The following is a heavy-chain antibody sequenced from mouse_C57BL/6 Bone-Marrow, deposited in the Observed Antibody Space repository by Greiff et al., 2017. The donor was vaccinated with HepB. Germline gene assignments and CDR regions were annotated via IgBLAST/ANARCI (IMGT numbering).Heavy chain of an antibody. Sequence: QVHVKQSGAELARPGASVKLSCKASGYTFTSYGLSWVKQRTGQGLEWIGEIYPRSGNTYYNEKFKGKATLTADKSSSTAYMELRSLTSEDSAVYFCARAPLYYYGSSWGQGTTLTVSS. J-gene: IGHJ2*01. D-gene: IGHD1-1*01. CDR3: ARAPLYYYGSS. V-gene: IGHV1-81*01. CDR2: IYPRSGNT. CDR1: GYTFTSYG.